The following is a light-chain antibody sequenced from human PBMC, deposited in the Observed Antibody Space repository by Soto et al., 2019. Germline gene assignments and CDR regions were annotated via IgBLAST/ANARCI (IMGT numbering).Light chain of an antibody. Sequence: DVVLTQSPLSLPVTLGQPASISCRSSQSLVHSGGNTYLNWFQQRPGQSPRRLIYKVSNRDSVVPERVSGSGSGTDFTLKISRVEAEDVGVYYCMQGTHWPLTFGGGTKVEIK. CDR1: QSLVHSGGNTY. J-gene: IGKJ4*02. CDR3: MQGTHWPLT. CDR2: KVS. V-gene: IGKV2-30*02.